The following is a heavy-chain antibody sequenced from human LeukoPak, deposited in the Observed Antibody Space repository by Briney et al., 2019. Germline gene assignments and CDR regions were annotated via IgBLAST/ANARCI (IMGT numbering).Heavy chain of an antibody. CDR3: ARGLRYDNSDSGAF. CDR2: VFYNGAT. D-gene: IGHD3-22*01. J-gene: IGHJ3*01. V-gene: IGHV4-39*07. CDR1: GGSISSSIYY. Sequence: SETLSLTCIVSGGSISSSIYYWAWVRQPPGKGLEWIETVFYNGATQYSPSLRSRVTISIDTSTNQFSLKLTSVTAADTALYYCARGLRYDNSDSGAFWGQGTVVTVSS.